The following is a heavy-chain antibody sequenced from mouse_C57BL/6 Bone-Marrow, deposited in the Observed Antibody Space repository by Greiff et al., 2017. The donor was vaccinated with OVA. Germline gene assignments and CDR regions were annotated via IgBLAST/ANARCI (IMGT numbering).Heavy chain of an antibody. V-gene: IGHV1-64*01. D-gene: IGHD2-4*01. Sequence: VQLQQPGAELVKPGASVKLSCKASGYTFPSYWMHWVKQRPGQGLEWIGMIHPNSGSTNYNEKFKSKATLTVDKSSSTAYMQLSSLTSEDSAVYYCARYDYEDYFDYWGQGTTLTVSS. CDR3: ARYDYEDYFDY. CDR2: IHPNSGST. CDR1: GYTFPSYW. J-gene: IGHJ2*01.